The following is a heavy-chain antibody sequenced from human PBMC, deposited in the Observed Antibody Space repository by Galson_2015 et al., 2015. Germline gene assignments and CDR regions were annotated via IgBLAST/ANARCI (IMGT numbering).Heavy chain of an antibody. D-gene: IGHD3-10*01. J-gene: IGHJ4*02. CDR1: GFTFSSYA. CDR3: AKERYASVSAPEYFDY. V-gene: IGHV3-23*01. Sequence: SLRLSCAASGFTFSSYAMSWVRQAPGRGLEWVSGIGGSGGSTFYADSVKGRFTISRDNSKNTLYLQMNSLRAEDTAVYYCAKERYASVSAPEYFDYSGQASLVTVSS. CDR2: IGGSGGST.